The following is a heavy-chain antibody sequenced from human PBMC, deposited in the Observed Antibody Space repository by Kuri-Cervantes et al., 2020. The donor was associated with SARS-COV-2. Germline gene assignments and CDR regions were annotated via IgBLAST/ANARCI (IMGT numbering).Heavy chain of an antibody. D-gene: IGHD1-26*01. Sequence: GESLKISCAASGFTFSSYWMHWVRQAPGKGLEWVAIISYDGSNKYYADSVKGRFTISRDSSKNTLYLQMNSLRAEDTAVYYCARGSSGSYPLDYWGQGTLVTVSS. CDR1: GFTFSSYW. CDR3: ARGSSGSYPLDY. J-gene: IGHJ4*02. V-gene: IGHV3-30-3*01. CDR2: ISYDGSNK.